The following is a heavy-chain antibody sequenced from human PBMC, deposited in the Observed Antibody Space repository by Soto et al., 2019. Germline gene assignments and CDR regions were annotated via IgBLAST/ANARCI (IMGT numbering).Heavy chain of an antibody. CDR2: INPSGGGT. J-gene: IGHJ4*02. Sequence: ASVKVSCKASGYTFTSYYMHWVRQAPGQGLEWMGIINPSGGGTSYAQKVQGRVTMTRDTSTSTVYMELSSLRSEDTAMYYCARRAGAGNFDYWGQGTLVTVSS. V-gene: IGHV1-46*01. CDR1: GYTFTSYY. CDR3: ARRAGAGNFDY. D-gene: IGHD6-19*01.